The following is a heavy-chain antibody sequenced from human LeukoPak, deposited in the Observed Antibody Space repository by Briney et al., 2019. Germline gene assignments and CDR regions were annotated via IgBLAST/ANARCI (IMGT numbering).Heavy chain of an antibody. Sequence: ASVKVSCKVSGYTLTELSMQWVRQAPGKGLEWMGGFDPEDGETIYAQDFQGRVTMTDDTSIDTAYMELSSLRSEDTAVYYCAGDLPSVADQKHPEDYWYYGMDVWGQGTTVTVSS. D-gene: IGHD6-13*01. CDR3: AGDLPSVADQKHPEDYWYYGMDV. J-gene: IGHJ6*02. V-gene: IGHV1-24*01. CDR1: GYTLTELS. CDR2: FDPEDGET.